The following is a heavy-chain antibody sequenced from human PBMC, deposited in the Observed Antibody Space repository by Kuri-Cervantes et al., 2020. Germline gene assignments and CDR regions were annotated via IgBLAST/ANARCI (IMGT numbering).Heavy chain of an antibody. D-gene: IGHD1-26*01. CDR2: IKQDGSEK. J-gene: IGHJ2*01. CDR1: GFTFSSYW. CDR3: AKSSGSYYWYFDL. Sequence: GGSLRLSCAASGFTFSSYWMSWVRQAPGKRLEWVANIKQDGSEKYYVDSVKGRFTISRDNAKNSLYLQMNSLRAEDTAVYYCAKSSGSYYWYFDLWGRGTLVTVSS. V-gene: IGHV3-7*01.